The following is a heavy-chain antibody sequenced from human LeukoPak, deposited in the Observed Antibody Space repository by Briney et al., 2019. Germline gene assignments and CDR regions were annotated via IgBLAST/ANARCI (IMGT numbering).Heavy chain of an antibody. D-gene: IGHD3-9*01. CDR2: INHGGST. Sequence: SETLSLTCAVYGGSFSGYYWSWIRQPPGKGLEWIGEINHGGSTNYNPSLKSRVTISVDTSKNQFSLKLSSVTAADTAVYYCARGRPDGYDILTGYLYYFDYWGQGTLVTVSS. V-gene: IGHV4-34*01. CDR3: ARGRPDGYDILTGYLYYFDY. CDR1: GGSFSGYY. J-gene: IGHJ4*02.